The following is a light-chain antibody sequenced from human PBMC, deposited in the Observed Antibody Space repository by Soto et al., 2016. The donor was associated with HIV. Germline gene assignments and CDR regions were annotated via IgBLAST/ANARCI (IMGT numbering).Light chain of an antibody. CDR3: MQALQTPPT. J-gene: IGKJ1*01. V-gene: IGKV2-28*01. Sequence: DIVMTQSPLSLPVTPGEPASISCRSSQSLLHSNTHNYLDWFLQKPGQSPQLLIYLGSKSGAPGVPDRFSGSGSGTNFTLKITRVEAEDVGVXHCMQALQTPPTFGQGTKVEIK. CDR1: QSLLHSNTHNY. CDR2: LGS.